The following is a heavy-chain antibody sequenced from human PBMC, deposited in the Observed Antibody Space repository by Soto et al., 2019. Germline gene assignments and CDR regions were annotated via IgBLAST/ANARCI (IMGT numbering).Heavy chain of an antibody. CDR3: AKDLGVGFRATMVRGVPDY. J-gene: IGHJ4*02. D-gene: IGHD3-10*01. CDR1: GFTFSSYG. Sequence: QVQLVESEGGVVQPGRSLRLSCAASGFTFSSYGMHWVRQAPGKGLEWVAVISYDGSNKYYADSVKGRFTISRDNSKNTLYLQMNSLRAEDTAVYYCAKDLGVGFRATMVRGVPDYWGQGTLVTVSS. V-gene: IGHV3-30*18. CDR2: ISYDGSNK.